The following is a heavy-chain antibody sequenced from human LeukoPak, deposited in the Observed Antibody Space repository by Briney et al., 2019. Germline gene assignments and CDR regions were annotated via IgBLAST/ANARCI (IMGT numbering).Heavy chain of an antibody. J-gene: IGHJ4*02. Sequence: KPSETLSLTCTVSGGSISSSSYYWGWIRQPPGKGLEWIGSIYYSGSTYYNPSLKSRVTISVDTSKDQFSLKLSSVTAADTAVYYCARGLLWFGELVDYWGQGTLVTVSS. D-gene: IGHD3-10*01. V-gene: IGHV4-39*01. CDR2: IYYSGST. CDR3: ARGLLWFGELVDY. CDR1: GGSISSSSYY.